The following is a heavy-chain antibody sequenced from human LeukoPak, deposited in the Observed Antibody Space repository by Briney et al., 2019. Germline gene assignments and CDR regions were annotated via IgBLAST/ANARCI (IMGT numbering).Heavy chain of an antibody. J-gene: IGHJ4*02. V-gene: IGHV1-69*15. CDR3: IYGSGISPDRLDY. Sequence: SLKVYCKASGVTFSSYAISWVRQAPGQRLECMGRIIPIFGTANYAQKFQGRVTITADESTSTAYMELSSLRSDDTAVYYCIYGSGISPDRLDYWGQGTLVTVSS. CDR2: IIPIFGTA. D-gene: IGHD3-10*01. CDR1: GVTFSSYA.